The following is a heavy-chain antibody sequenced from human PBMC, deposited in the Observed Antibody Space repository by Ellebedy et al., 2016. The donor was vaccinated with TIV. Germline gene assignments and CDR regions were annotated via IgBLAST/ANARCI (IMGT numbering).Heavy chain of an antibody. CDR2: ISFDASKE. CDR3: ARDLFSGVPKAGY. V-gene: IGHV3-30-3*01. Sequence: GESLKISXAASGFIFSRHAMYWVRQAPGKGLEWVAVISFDASKEYYADSVKGRFTISRDNSKNTLYLQMSSLRAEDTAVYFCARDLFSGVPKAGYWGQGTLVTVSS. CDR1: GFIFSRHA. D-gene: IGHD2-15*01. J-gene: IGHJ4*02.